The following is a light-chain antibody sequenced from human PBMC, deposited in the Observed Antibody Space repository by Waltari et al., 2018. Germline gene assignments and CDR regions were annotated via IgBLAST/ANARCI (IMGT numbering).Light chain of an antibody. CDR3: QQRTNWPRLT. CDR2: DAS. CDR1: QSVDAH. V-gene: IGKV3-11*01. Sequence: EIVLTQTPATLSLSPGERATLSCRASQSVDAHLAWYQQKPGQAPRLLIYDASNRATGTPARFSSGGSETDFTLTINSLEPEDFAVYYCQQRTNWPRLTFGGGTKVEIK. J-gene: IGKJ4*01.